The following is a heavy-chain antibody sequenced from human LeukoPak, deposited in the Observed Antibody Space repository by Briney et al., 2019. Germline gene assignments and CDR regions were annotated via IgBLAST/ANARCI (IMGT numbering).Heavy chain of an antibody. CDR3: AARHSYRSGWFYFDF. Sequence: QPGGSLRLSCAASGFTFDDYAMHWVRQAPGKGLEWVSGITWNSDYKVYADSVKGRFTISRDNARNSLYLQMNSLRDEETALYYCAARHSYRSGWFYFDFWGQGTLVTVSS. D-gene: IGHD6-19*01. CDR2: ITWNSDYK. CDR1: GFTFDDYA. V-gene: IGHV3-9*01. J-gene: IGHJ4*02.